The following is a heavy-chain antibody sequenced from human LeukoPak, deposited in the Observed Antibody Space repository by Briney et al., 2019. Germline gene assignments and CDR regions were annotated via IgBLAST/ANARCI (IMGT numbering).Heavy chain of an antibody. J-gene: IGHJ4*02. Sequence: GGSLRLCCAASGCTFNSYAMIWVRQAPGRGLEWVSVIYSGGRAYYADSVKGRFTISRDNSKNTLYLQMNRLRAEDTAVYYCARAGPSSSWHQFDYWGQGTLVTVSS. V-gene: IGHV3-66*01. D-gene: IGHD6-13*01. CDR1: GCTFNSYA. CDR3: ARAGPSSSWHQFDY. CDR2: IYSGGRA.